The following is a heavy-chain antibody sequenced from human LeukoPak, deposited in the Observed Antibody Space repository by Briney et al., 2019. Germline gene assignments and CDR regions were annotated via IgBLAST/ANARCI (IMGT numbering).Heavy chain of an antibody. D-gene: IGHD3-10*01. CDR2: ISSSSSTI. V-gene: IGHV3-48*04. J-gene: IGHJ6*02. CDR1: GFTFSSYS. Sequence: PGGSLRLSCAASGFTFSSYSMNWVRQAPGKGLEWVSYISSSSSTIYYADSVKGRFTISRDNAKNSLYLQMNSLRAEDTAVYYCARSPPPSANGMDVWGQGTTVTVSS. CDR3: ARSPPPSANGMDV.